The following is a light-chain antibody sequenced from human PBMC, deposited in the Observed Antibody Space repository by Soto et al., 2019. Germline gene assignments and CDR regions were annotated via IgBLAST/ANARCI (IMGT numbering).Light chain of an antibody. CDR1: SSDVCAYNY. CDR3: SSYTSSSTVV. CDR2: EVS. J-gene: IGLJ2*01. Sequence: QSALTQPASVSGSPGQSITISCTGTSSDVCAYNYVSWYQQHPGKAPKLIISEVSNRPSGVSNRFSGSKSGNTASLTISGLQAEDEADYYCSSYTSSSTVVFGGGTKVTVL. V-gene: IGLV2-14*01.